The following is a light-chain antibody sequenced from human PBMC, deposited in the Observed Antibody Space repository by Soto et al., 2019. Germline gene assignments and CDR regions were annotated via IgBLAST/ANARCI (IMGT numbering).Light chain of an antibody. CDR2: EVT. J-gene: IGLJ3*02. V-gene: IGLV2-8*01. CDR1: SSDVGAYKY. Sequence: QSALTQPPSASGSPGQSVTISCTGTSSDVGAYKYVSWYQQYPGKAPKLMIYEVTKRPSGVADRFSGTKSGNTASLTVSGLQDEDEADYYCSSYVGNDIWVFGGGTKVTVL. CDR3: SSYVGNDIWV.